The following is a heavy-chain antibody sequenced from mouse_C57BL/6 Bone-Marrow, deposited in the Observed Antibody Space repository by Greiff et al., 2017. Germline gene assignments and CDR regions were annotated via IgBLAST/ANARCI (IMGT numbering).Heavy chain of an antibody. CDR2: ISDGGSYT. CDR1: GFTFSSYA. CDR3: ARDPSNYFDY. J-gene: IGHJ2*01. Sequence: EVQLVESGGGLVKPGGSLQLSCAASGFTFSSYAMSWVRQTPEKRLEWVATISDGGSYTYYPDNVKGRFTISRDNAKNNLYLQRSHLKSEDTAMYYCARDPSNYFDYWGQGTTLTVSS. V-gene: IGHV5-4*01.